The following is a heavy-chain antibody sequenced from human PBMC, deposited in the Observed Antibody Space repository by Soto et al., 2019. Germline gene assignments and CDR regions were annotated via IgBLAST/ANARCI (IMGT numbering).Heavy chain of an antibody. Sequence: ASVKVSCKASGYTFTSYGISWVRQAPGQGLEWMGWISAYNGNTNYAQKLQGRVTMTTDKSTGKAYMELRSLRSDDTAVYYCARDDEYIVATSANFDYWGQGTLVTVSS. V-gene: IGHV1-18*01. D-gene: IGHD5-12*01. CDR1: GYTFTSYG. J-gene: IGHJ4*02. CDR2: ISAYNGNT. CDR3: ARDDEYIVATSANFDY.